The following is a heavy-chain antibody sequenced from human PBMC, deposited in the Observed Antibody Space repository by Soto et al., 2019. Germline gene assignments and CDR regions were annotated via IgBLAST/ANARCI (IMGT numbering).Heavy chain of an antibody. J-gene: IGHJ5*02. CDR3: ASARHIGP. CDR1: GFTFSNYW. V-gene: IGHV3-7*01. D-gene: IGHD2-21*01. CDR2: IKQDGSES. Sequence: PGGSLRLSCAASGFTFSNYWMSWVRQAPGKGLGWVANIKQDGSESNYADSVKGRFTISRDNAENSLYLQMTSLRAEDTAVYYCASARHIGPLGPGALVPVSS.